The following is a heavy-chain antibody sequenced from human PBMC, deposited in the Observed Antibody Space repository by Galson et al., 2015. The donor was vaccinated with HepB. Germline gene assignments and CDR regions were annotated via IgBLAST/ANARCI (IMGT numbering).Heavy chain of an antibody. Sequence: SLRLSCAASGFTFSSYGMHWVRQAPGKGLEWVAVISYDGSNKYYADSVKGRFTISRDNSKNTLYLQMNSLRAEDTAVYYCAKAVLGITMVRGVTGMDVWGQGTTVTVSS. CDR1: GFTFSSYG. V-gene: IGHV3-30*18. CDR2: ISYDGSNK. CDR3: AKAVLGITMVRGVTGMDV. J-gene: IGHJ6*02. D-gene: IGHD3-10*01.